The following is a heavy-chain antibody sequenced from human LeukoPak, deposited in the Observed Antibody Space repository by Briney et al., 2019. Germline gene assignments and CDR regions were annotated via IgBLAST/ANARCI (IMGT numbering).Heavy chain of an antibody. CDR3: ARHFTVRTNWFDP. CDR2: IYYSGST. J-gene: IGHJ5*02. V-gene: IGHV4-39*01. CDR1: GGSISSSSYY. D-gene: IGHD3-10*02. Sequence: SETLSLTCTVSGGSISSSSYYWGWIRQPPGKGLEWIGSIYYSGSTYYNPSLKGRVTISVDTSKNQFSLKLSSVTAADTAVYYCARHFTVRTNWFDPWGQGTLVTVSS.